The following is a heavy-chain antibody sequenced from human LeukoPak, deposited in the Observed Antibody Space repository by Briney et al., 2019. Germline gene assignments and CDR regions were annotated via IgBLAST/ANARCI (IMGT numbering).Heavy chain of an antibody. Sequence: PGGSLRLSCAASGFTFSSYAMSWVRQAPGKGLEWVSAISGSGGGTYYADSVKGRFTISRDNSKNTLYLQTNSLRAEDTAVYYCAKNKQQLDNWFDPWGQGTLVTVSS. J-gene: IGHJ5*02. CDR2: ISGSGGGT. CDR3: AKNKQQLDNWFDP. CDR1: GFTFSSYA. V-gene: IGHV3-23*01. D-gene: IGHD6-13*01.